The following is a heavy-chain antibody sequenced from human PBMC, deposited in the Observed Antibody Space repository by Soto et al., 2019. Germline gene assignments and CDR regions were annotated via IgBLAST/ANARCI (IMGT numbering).Heavy chain of an antibody. V-gene: IGHV4-59*08. CDR2: IYYRGNT. CDR1: GVSISSYY. Sequence: QVQLQESGPGLVKPSETLSLTCTVSGVSISSYYWNWIRQPPGKGLEWIGYIYYRGNTNYNPSPNDRIPKEVDTSKNQSSRKLTSVTAAGAAVYYWGIIAGDGFTFDYWGQGSLVTVSS. J-gene: IGHJ4*02. D-gene: IGHD6-19*01. CDR3: GIIAGDGFTFDY.